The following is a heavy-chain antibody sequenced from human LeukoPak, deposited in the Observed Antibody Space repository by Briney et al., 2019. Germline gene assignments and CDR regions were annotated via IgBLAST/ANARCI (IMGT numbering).Heavy chain of an antibody. CDR2: IYYSGST. CDR1: VRSISSVGYY. J-gene: IGHJ4*02. V-gene: IGHV4-31*03. CDR3: VAGQSRWYFDY. Sequence: QTLSLTCTVSVRSISSVGYYCSWIRQHPGKVLEWIGYIYYSGSTRYNPSLKSRVNISVETSKKQFYLKLSSVTAADTAVYYCVAGQSRWYFDYWGRGTLVSVSS.